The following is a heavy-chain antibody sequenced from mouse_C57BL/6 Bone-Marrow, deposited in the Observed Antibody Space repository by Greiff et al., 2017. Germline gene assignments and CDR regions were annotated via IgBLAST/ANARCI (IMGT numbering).Heavy chain of an antibody. D-gene: IGHD2-3*01. CDR3: ARGGWLLGVDY. CDR2: IDPSDSYT. Sequence: QVQLQQPGAELVRPGTSVKLSCKASGYTFTSYWMHWVKQRPGQGLEWIGVIDPSDSYTNYNQKFKGKATLTVDTSSSTAYMQLSSLTSEDSAVDYCARGGWLLGVDYWGQGTSVTVSS. V-gene: IGHV1-59*01. CDR1: GYTFTSYW. J-gene: IGHJ4*01.